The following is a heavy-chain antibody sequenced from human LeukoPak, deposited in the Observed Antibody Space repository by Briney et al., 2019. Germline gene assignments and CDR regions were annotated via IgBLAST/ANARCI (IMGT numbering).Heavy chain of an antibody. D-gene: IGHD4-17*01. Sequence: AXVKVSCKASGGTFSSYAISWVRQAPGQGLEWMGRIIPIFGTANYAQKFQGRVTITTDESTSTAYMELSSLRSEDTAVYYCASDSYGALDYWGQGTLVTISS. CDR2: IIPIFGTA. CDR3: ASDSYGALDY. CDR1: GGTFSSYA. V-gene: IGHV1-69*05. J-gene: IGHJ4*02.